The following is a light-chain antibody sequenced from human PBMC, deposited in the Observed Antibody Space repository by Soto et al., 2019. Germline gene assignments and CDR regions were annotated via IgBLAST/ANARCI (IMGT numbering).Light chain of an antibody. J-gene: IGKJ4*01. CDR1: QSISKR. V-gene: IGKV1-5*03. CDR2: KAS. Sequence: DIQMTQSPSTLSASVGDRVTITCRASQSISKRLAWSQQIPGKAPKLLISKASTLEGGVPSRFSGSGAGAELSLTISSLQPDDFATYYCQQYKRFPLTFGGGTKVEIK. CDR3: QQYKRFPLT.